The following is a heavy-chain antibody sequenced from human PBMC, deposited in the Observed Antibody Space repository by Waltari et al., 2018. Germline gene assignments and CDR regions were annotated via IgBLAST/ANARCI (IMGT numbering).Heavy chain of an antibody. J-gene: IGHJ4*02. D-gene: IGHD2-15*01. CDR3: SGGSWDY. CDR1: GFTFSSYS. V-gene: IGHV3-21*01. CDR2: ISSSSSYR. Sequence: EVQLVESGGGLVKPGGSLRLSCAASGFTFSSYSMNWVRQAPGKGLEGGSSISSSSSYRYYADSGKGRFTIARDNAKNSLYLQMNSLRAEDTAVYYCSGGSWDYWGQGTLVTVSS.